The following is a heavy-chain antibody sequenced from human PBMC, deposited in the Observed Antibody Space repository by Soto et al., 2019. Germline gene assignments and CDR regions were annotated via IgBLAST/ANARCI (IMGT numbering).Heavy chain of an antibody. V-gene: IGHV1-69*06. J-gene: IGHJ6*02. CDR2: IIPIFGTA. Sequence: QVQLVQSGAEVKKPGSSVKVSCKASGGTFSSYAISWVRQAPGQGLEWMGGIIPIFGTANYAQKFQGRVTITADKSTSTAYMELSSLRSEDTAVYYCARSSPGIAAAGSYYYGMDVWGQGTTVTVSS. CDR3: ARSSPGIAAAGSYYYGMDV. D-gene: IGHD6-13*01. CDR1: GGTFSSYA.